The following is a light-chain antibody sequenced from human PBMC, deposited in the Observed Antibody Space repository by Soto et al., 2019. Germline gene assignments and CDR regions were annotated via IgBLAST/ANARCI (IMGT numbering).Light chain of an antibody. Sequence: QSLLTQPASVSGSPGQSITISCTGTSSDVGGFNYVSWYQQHPGKAPKLLIYEVTNRPSGISDRFSGSKSVNTASLTISGLQAEDESDYYCGSYSSTDTTFVVGNGTKVTVL. J-gene: IGLJ1*01. CDR1: SSDVGGFNY. V-gene: IGLV2-14*01. CDR2: EVT. CDR3: GSYSSTDTTFV.